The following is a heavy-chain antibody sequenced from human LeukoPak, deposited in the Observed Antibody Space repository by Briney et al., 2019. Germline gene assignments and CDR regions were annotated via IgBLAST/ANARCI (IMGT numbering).Heavy chain of an antibody. CDR1: GGSISSSSYY. V-gene: IGHV4-39*07. CDR3: ARDLGRWYNWFDP. Sequence: MSSETLSLTCTVSGGSISSSSYYWGWIRQPPGKGLEWIGSIYYSGSTYYNPSLKSRVTISVDTSKNQFSLKLSSATAADTAVYYCARDLGRWYNWFDPWGQGTLVTVSS. CDR2: IYYSGST. J-gene: IGHJ5*02. D-gene: IGHD3-16*01.